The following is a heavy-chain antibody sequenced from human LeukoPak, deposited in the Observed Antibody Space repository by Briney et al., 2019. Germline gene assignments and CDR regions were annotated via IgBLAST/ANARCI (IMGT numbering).Heavy chain of an antibody. J-gene: IGHJ6*03. Sequence: GASLKISCKGSGYSFTSYWIGWVRQMPGKGLEWMGIIYPGDSDTRYSPSFQGQVTISADKSISTAYLQWSSLKASDTAMYYCARTSTSIAAAGIRRPYYYYYMDVWGKGTAVTISS. V-gene: IGHV5-51*01. CDR3: ARTSTSIAAAGIRRPYYYYYMDV. D-gene: IGHD6-13*01. CDR2: IYPGDSDT. CDR1: GYSFTSYW.